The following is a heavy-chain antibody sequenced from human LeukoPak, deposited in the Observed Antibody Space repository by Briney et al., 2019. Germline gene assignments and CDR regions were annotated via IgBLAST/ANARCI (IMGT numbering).Heavy chain of an antibody. CDR3: ARDRAPPVAAAGAWDY. V-gene: IGHV1-18*01. J-gene: IGHJ4*02. CDR2: ISAYNGNT. CDR1: GYTFTSYG. Sequence: ASVKDSCKASGYTFTSYGISWVRQAPGQGLEWMGWISAYNGNTHYVQKLQGRVTMTTDTSTSTAYMELRSMRSDDTAVYYCARDRAPPVAAAGAWDYWGQGTLVTVSS. D-gene: IGHD6-13*01.